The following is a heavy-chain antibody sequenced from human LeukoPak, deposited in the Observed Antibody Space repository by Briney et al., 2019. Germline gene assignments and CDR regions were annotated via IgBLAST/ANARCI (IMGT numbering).Heavy chain of an antibody. CDR1: GFTFSSYS. D-gene: IGHD3-10*01. CDR3: ASSRGGYYHP. V-gene: IGHV3-21*04. Sequence: PGGSLRLSCAASGFTFSSYSMNWVRQAPGKGLEWVSSISSSSSYIYYADSVKGRFTISRDNSKNTLYLQMNSLRAEDTAVYYCASSRGGYYHPWGQGTLVTVSS. CDR2: ISSSSSYI. J-gene: IGHJ5*02.